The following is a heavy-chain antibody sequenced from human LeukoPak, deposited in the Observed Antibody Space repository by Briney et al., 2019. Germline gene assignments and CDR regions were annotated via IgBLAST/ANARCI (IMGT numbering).Heavy chain of an antibody. CDR2: ISGSGGST. J-gene: IGHJ3*02. CDR3: AKDLTIYSSSSDAFDI. D-gene: IGHD6-13*01. V-gene: IGHV3-23*01. CDR1: GFTLSSYA. Sequence: GGSLRLSCAASGFTLSSYAMSWVRQAPGKGLGWVSAISGSGGSTYYADSVKGRFTISRDNSKNTLYMQMNSLRAEDTAVYYCAKDLTIYSSSSDAFDIWGQGTMVTVSS.